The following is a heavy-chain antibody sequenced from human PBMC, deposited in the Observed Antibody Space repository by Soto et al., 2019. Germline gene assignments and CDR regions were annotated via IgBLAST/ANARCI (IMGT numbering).Heavy chain of an antibody. CDR2: IIPILGIA. Sequence: QAQLVQSGAEVKKPGSSVKVSCKASGGTFSSYTISWVRQAPGQGLEWMGRIIPILGIANYEQKFQGRVKITADKSTSTAYMDLSSLRSEDTAVYYCSRDRFYCSGGSCYSIDAFDIWGQGTMVTVSS. V-gene: IGHV1-69*08. CDR3: SRDRFYCSGGSCYSIDAFDI. J-gene: IGHJ3*02. CDR1: GGTFSSYT. D-gene: IGHD2-15*01.